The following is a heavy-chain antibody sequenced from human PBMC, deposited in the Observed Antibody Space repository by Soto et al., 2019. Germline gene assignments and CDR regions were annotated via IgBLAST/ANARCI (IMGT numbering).Heavy chain of an antibody. D-gene: IGHD6-13*01. CDR2: IYYSGST. Sequence: SETLSLTSTVSGGFTSTSSYLWGWIRQPPGKGLEWIGSIYYSGSTYYNPSLKSRVTISVDTSKNQFSLKLSSVTAADTAVYYCARRQSSSWYGLWGQGTLVTVS. V-gene: IGHV4-39*01. CDR1: GGFTSTSSYL. CDR3: ARRQSSSWYGL. J-gene: IGHJ4*02.